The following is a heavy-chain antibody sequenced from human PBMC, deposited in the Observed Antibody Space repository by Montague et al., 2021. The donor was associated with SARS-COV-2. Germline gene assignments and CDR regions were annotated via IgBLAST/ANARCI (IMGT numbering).Heavy chain of an antibody. Sequence: PALVTPTQTLTLTCTFSGFSLSTSGVGVGWIRQPPGKALEWLALIYWYDDKRYSPSLKSRLTITKDTSKNQVVLTMTNMDPVDTATYYCAHRPSIAAAGTFRFDPWGQGTLVTVSS. CDR2: IYWYDDK. D-gene: IGHD6-13*01. CDR3: AHRPSIAAAGTFRFDP. J-gene: IGHJ5*02. CDR1: GFSLSTSGVG. V-gene: IGHV2-5*01.